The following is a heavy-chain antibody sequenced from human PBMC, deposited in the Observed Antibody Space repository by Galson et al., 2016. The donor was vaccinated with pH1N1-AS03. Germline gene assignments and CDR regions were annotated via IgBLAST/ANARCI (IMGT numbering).Heavy chain of an antibody. CDR1: GFSLSNYW. J-gene: IGHJ4*02. D-gene: IGHD3-10*01. CDR3: ARLPRGPWRFDY. Sequence: SLRLSCAVSGFSLSNYWMTWVRQAPGKGLEWVANINKDGSEKSYVDSVKGRFPISRDTAKNSVFLQMDSVRVEDRAVYYCARLPRGPWRFDYWGQGTLVTVSS. CDR2: INKDGSEK. V-gene: IGHV3-7*01.